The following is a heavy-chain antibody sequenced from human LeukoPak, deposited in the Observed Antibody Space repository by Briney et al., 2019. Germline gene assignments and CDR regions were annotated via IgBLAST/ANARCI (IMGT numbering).Heavy chain of an antibody. J-gene: IGHJ4*02. CDR1: GFTFSHYE. CDR3: STHLY. D-gene: IGHD3-3*02. V-gene: IGHV3-15*01. CDR2: INSRIDGGTT. Sequence: GGSLRLSCAASGFTFSHYEMNWVRQAPGKGLEWVGQINSRIDGGTTDYAAPVKGRFAISRDDSKNTVDLQMNSLKTEDAGVYFCSTHLYWGLGTLVTVSS.